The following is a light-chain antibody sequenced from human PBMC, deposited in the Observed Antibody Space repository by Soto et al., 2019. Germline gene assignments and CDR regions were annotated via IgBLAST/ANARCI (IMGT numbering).Light chain of an antibody. CDR3: SSYTSSSTPYA. CDR1: SSDVGGYNY. CDR2: EVS. V-gene: IGLV2-14*03. J-gene: IGLJ1*01. Sequence: QSVLTQPASVSGSPGQSITISCTGTSSDVGGYNYVSWYQQHPGKAPKLMIYEVSNRPSGDSDRFSGSKSGNTASLTISGLQAEDEADYYCSSYTSSSTPYAFGSGTKVTVL.